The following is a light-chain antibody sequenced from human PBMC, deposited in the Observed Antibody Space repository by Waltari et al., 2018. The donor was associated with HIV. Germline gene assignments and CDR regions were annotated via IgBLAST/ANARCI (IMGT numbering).Light chain of an antibody. Sequence: QSVLTQPPSASGTHGQRVTISCSGGSSNIGNNPVNWYQQLSGTAPSLLIDSSSQLSSGLPCRFSGSKSGTSASLASSGLQSEDEADYYCSAWDDSLNGPVFGGGTRLTVL. CDR2: SSS. CDR1: SSNIGNNP. J-gene: IGLJ3*02. CDR3: SAWDDSLNGPV. V-gene: IGLV1-44*01.